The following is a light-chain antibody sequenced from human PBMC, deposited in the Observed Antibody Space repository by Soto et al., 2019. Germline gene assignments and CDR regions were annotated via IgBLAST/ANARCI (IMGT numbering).Light chain of an antibody. CDR3: PSYTPSSTYV. V-gene: IGLV2-14*01. CDR2: DVS. J-gene: IGLJ1*01. Sequence: QSVLTQPASVSGSPGQSIAISCTGTSSDVGGYSYVSWYQQQPGKAPKLVISDVSNRPSGVSDRFSGSKSGNTASLTISGLQTEDEADYYCPSYTPSSTYVLGTGTKVTVL. CDR1: SSDVGGYSY.